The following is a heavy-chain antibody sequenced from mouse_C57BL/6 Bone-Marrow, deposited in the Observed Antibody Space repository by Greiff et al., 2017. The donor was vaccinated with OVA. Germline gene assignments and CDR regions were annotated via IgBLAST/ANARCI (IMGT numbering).Heavy chain of an antibody. CDR1: GYTFTSYW. V-gene: IGHV1-50*01. J-gene: IGHJ4*01. D-gene: IGHD2-3*01. CDR2: IDPSDSYT. CDR3: ASGGYSYAMDY. Sequence: QVQLQQPGAELVKPGASVKLSCTASGYTFTSYWMQWVQQRPGQGLEWIGEIDPSDSYTNYNQKFKGKATLTVDTSASTAYMQLSSLTSEDSAVYYCASGGYSYAMDYWGQGTSVTVSS.